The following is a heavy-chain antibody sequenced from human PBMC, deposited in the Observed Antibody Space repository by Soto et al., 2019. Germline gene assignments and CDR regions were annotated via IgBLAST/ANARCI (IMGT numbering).Heavy chain of an antibody. CDR2: IWYDGSNK. Sequence: QVQLVESGGGVVQPGRSLRLSCAASGFTFSSYAMHWVRQAPGKGLESVAVIWYDGSNKYYADSVKGRFTISRDNSENTLYLQMNSLRAEDTAVYYCARENPWFGYYNGMDVWGRGTSVTVSS. J-gene: IGHJ6*02. D-gene: IGHD3-10*01. V-gene: IGHV3-33*01. CDR1: GFTFSSYA. CDR3: ARENPWFGYYNGMDV.